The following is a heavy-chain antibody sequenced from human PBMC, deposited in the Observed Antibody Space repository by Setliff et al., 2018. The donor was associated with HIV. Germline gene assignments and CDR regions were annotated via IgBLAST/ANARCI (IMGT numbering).Heavy chain of an antibody. CDR3: AIGTEYISGRRAFDI. CDR1: GGTFSSHA. V-gene: IGHV1-69*13. J-gene: IGHJ3*02. D-gene: IGHD5-18*01. Sequence: SVKVSCKAYGGTFSSHAINWVRQAPGQGLEWMGGIIPMFGTANYAQMFQDRVTISADESTSKVSLEVSSLRSEDTAVYYCAIGTEYISGRRAFDIWGRGTMVTV. CDR2: IIPMFGTA.